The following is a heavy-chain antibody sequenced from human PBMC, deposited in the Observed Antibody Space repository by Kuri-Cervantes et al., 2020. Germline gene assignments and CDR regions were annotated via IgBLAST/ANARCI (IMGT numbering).Heavy chain of an antibody. D-gene: IGHD3-10*01. CDR1: GGSISSGGYS. CDR2: IYHSGST. Sequence: SETLSLTCAVSGGSISSGGYSWSWIRQPPGKGLEWIGYIYHSGSTYYNPSLKSRVTISVDRSKNQFSLKLSSVTAADAAVCYCARGSRYYGSGILGGMDVWGQGTTGTESS. V-gene: IGHV4-30-2*01. J-gene: IGHJ6*02. CDR3: ARGSRYYGSGILGGMDV.